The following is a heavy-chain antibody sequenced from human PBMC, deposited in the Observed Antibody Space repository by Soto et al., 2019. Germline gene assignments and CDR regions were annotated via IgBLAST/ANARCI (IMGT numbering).Heavy chain of an antibody. J-gene: IGHJ6*02. CDR1: GYTLTELS. D-gene: IGHD3-16*01. CDR3: ATHSRGKNYYYYGMDV. V-gene: IGHV1-24*01. Sequence: ASVKVSCKVSGYTLTELSMHWVRQAPGKGLEWMGGFDPEDGETIYAQKFQGRVTMTEDTSTDTAYMELSSLRSEDTAVYYCATHSRGKNYYYYGMDVWGQGTTVTVS. CDR2: FDPEDGET.